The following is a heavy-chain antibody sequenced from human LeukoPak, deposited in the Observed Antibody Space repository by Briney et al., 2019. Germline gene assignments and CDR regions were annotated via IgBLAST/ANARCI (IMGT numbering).Heavy chain of an antibody. V-gene: IGHV3-13*01. J-gene: IGHJ4*02. Sequence: GGSRRLSCAASEFTFSTYDMHLVRQATGKGLEWVSSIDTAGNTWYPDSVKGRFTISRENAKNSLNLQTNSLGVGDTAVYYCARAKMPGIQTAGRVNYFDSWGQGTLVTVSS. CDR2: IDTAGNT. CDR1: EFTFSTYD. D-gene: IGHD6-13*01. CDR3: ARAKMPGIQTAGRVNYFDS.